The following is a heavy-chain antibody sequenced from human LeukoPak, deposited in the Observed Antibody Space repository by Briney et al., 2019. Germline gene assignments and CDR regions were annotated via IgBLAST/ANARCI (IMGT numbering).Heavy chain of an antibody. Sequence: GSLRLSCAAPGFTFSSYAISWVRQAPGKGLEWVSGISGSGGSTYYADSVKGRFTISRDNSKNTLYLQMNSLRAEDTAVYYCAKGNYDFWSGSDVWGQGTTVTVSS. J-gene: IGHJ6*02. V-gene: IGHV3-23*01. CDR3: AKGNYDFWSGSDV. CDR2: ISGSGGST. CDR1: GFTFSSYA. D-gene: IGHD3-3*01.